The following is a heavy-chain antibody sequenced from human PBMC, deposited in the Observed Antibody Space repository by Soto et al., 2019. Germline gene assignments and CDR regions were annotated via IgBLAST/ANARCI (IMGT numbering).Heavy chain of an antibody. CDR3: ARESPKDYGDYYYGMDV. Sequence: QVQLVQSGAEVKKPGSSVKVSCKASGGTFSSYAISWVRQAPGQGLEWMGGIIPIFGTANYAQKFQGRVTITADESTSTAYMELSSLRSEDTAVYYCARESPKDYGDYYYGMDVWGQGTTVTVSS. CDR2: IIPIFGTA. D-gene: IGHD4-17*01. V-gene: IGHV1-69*12. J-gene: IGHJ6*02. CDR1: GGTFSSYA.